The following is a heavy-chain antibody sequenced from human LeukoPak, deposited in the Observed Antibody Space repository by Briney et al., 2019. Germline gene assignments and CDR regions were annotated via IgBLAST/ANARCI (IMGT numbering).Heavy chain of an antibody. CDR1: GYTFSSHH. Sequence: ASVKVSCKASGYTFSSHHMHWVRQAPGQGLEWMGKITPSSGDTTYAQKFQDGVTMTRDTSTSTVYMELSSLRSEDTAVYYCARDTYGSDYWGQGTLVTVSA. D-gene: IGHD3-10*01. CDR3: ARDTYGSDY. J-gene: IGHJ4*02. CDR2: ITPSSGDT. V-gene: IGHV1-46*01.